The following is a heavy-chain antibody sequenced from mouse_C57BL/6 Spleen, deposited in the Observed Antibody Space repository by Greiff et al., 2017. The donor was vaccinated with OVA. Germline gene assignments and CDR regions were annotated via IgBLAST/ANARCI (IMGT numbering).Heavy chain of an antibody. CDR2: IYPRSGNT. D-gene: IGHD2-4*01. CDR1: GYTFTSYG. CDR3: ARGGLYDYDGAWFAY. Sequence: QVQLQQSGAELARPGASVKLSCKASGYTFTSYGISWVKQRTGQGLEWIGEIYPRSGNTYYNEKFKGKATLTADKSSSTAYMELRSLTSEDSAVYFCARGGLYDYDGAWFAYWGQGTLVTVSA. J-gene: IGHJ3*01. V-gene: IGHV1-81*01.